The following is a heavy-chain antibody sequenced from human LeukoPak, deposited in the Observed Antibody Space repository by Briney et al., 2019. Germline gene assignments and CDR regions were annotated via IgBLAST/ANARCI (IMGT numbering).Heavy chain of an antibody. J-gene: IGHJ6*03. V-gene: IGHV4-59*01. CDR1: GGSISSYY. CDR2: IYYSGST. Sequence: SETLSLTCTVSGGSISSYYWSWIRQPPGKGLEWIGYIYYSGSTNYNPSLKSRVTISVDTSKNRFSLKLSSVTAADTAVYYCARDDYDPYYYYMDVWGKGTTVTVSS. CDR3: ARDDYDPYYYYMDV. D-gene: IGHD3-22*01.